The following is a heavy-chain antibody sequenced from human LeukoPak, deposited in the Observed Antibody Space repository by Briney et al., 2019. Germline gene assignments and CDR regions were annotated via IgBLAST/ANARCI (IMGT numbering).Heavy chain of an antibody. V-gene: IGHV4-39*07. CDR3: ARDTIVVVPAATNWFDP. CDR1: GGSISSSSYY. D-gene: IGHD2-2*01. Sequence: SETLSLTCTVSGGSISSSSYYWGWIRQPPGKGLEWIGSIYYSGSTYYNPSLKSRVTISVDTSKNQFSLKLSSVTAADTAVYYCARDTIVVVPAATNWFDPWGQGTLVTVSS. CDR2: IYYSGST. J-gene: IGHJ5*02.